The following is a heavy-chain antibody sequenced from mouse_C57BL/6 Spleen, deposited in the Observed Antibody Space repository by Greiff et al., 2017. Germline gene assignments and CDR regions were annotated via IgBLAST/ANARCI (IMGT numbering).Heavy chain of an antibody. J-gene: IGHJ4*01. V-gene: IGHV1-50*01. Sequence: QVQLQQPGAELVKPGASVKLSCKASGYTFTSYWMQWVKQRPGQGLEWIGEIDPSDSYTNYNQKFKGKATLTVDTSSSTAYMQLSSLTSEDSAVYYWARYYGSSYRAMDYWGQGTSVTVSS. CDR3: ARYYGSSYRAMDY. D-gene: IGHD1-1*01. CDR1: GYTFTSYW. CDR2: IDPSDSYT.